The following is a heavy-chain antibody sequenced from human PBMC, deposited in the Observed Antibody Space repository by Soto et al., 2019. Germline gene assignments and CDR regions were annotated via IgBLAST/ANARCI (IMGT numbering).Heavy chain of an antibody. V-gene: IGHV3-23*01. D-gene: IGHD3-16*01. Sequence: EVQLLESGGDWVHPGGSLRLSCAASGFTFRSSGMTWVRQAPGRGLEWVSSVSSSGSSTYYAESLQGRFTIARDNSRNTVYLQMKSLRAGDTAVYYCAKSDGGSSREGAGTHWGKGTLVSVSS. CDR1: GFTFRSSG. CDR3: AKSDGGSSREGAGTH. CDR2: VSSSGSST. J-gene: IGHJ4*02.